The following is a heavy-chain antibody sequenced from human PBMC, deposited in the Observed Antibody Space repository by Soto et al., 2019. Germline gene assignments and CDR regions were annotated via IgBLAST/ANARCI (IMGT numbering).Heavy chain of an antibody. D-gene: IGHD6-19*01. CDR1: GGSISSYY. J-gene: IGHJ4*02. CDR3: ARRIYSSGWYYLDY. V-gene: IGHV4-59*08. Sequence: QVQLQESGPGLVKPSETLSLTCTVSGGSISSYYWSWIRQPPGKGLEWIGYIYYSGSTNYNPSLKSRVTRSVDTSKNQFSLKLSSVTAADTAVYYCARRIYSSGWYYLDYWGQGTLVTVSS. CDR2: IYYSGST.